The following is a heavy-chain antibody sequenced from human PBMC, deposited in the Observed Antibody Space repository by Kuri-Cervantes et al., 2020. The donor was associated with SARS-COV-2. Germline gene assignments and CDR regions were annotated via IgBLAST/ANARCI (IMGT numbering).Heavy chain of an antibody. J-gene: IGHJ4*02. D-gene: IGHD7-27*01. V-gene: IGHV3-23*01. CDR2: ISGIDTNT. Sequence: GESLKISCAVSGFTFSTYAVSWVRQAPGKGLEWVSAISGIDTNTFYADSVKGRFTISRDNSKNTLYLQMNSLRAEDTAVYYCANGLIWGLDYWGQGTLVTVSS. CDR1: GFTFSTYA. CDR3: ANGLIWGLDY.